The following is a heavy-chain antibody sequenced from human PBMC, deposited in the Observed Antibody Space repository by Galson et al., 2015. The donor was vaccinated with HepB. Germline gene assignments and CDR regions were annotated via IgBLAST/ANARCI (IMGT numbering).Heavy chain of an antibody. CDR2: FSNIGGNT. Sequence: SLRLPCVDSGFPYSSYAMSWVRQAPGQGLEWVSSFSNIGGNTYTGDSVKGRFTISRDNSRSTLFLQMHNLRADDTAVYFCARHSLTGGFYYWGQGTLVTVSS. CDR1: GFPYSSYA. V-gene: IGHV3-23*01. D-gene: IGHD3-9*01. J-gene: IGHJ4*02. CDR3: ARHSLTGGFYY.